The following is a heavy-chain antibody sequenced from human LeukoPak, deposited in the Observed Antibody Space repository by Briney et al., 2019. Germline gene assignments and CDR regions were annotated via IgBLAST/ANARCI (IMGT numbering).Heavy chain of an antibody. V-gene: IGHV4-4*02. CDR2: SYHSGST. J-gene: IGHJ5*02. CDR3: ARYLGRIAATNNWFDP. CDR1: GGSISSSNW. D-gene: IGHD6-13*01. Sequence: SETLSLTCAVSGGSISSSNWWCWGRPPPGKGLEWIGESYHSGSTNYNPSLKSRVTISGDNSKNHFSLKLSSVTAADTAVYYCARYLGRIAATNNWFDPWGQGTLVTVSS.